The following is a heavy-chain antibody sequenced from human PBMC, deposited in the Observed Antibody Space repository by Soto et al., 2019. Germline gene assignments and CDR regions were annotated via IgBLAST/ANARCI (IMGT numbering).Heavy chain of an antibody. CDR3: TRDSTKSNDFWTGYHFDN. Sequence: GGSLRLSCAASGFNVSSNYMSWVRQAPGKGLEWVSVIYGDGTTYYANSVRGRFTFSGDNSKNTLHLQMNSLRAEDTGVYYCTRDSTKSNDFWTGYHFDNWGQGALVTVSS. CDR2: IYGDGTT. CDR1: GFNVSSNY. D-gene: IGHD3-3*01. J-gene: IGHJ4*02. V-gene: IGHV3-66*01.